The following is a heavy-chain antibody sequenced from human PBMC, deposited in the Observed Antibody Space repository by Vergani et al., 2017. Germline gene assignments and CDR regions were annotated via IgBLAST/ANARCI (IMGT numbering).Heavy chain of an antibody. CDR3: ARDSWTSELRGVYWFDT. D-gene: IGHD3-10*01. J-gene: IGHJ5*02. Sequence: QVQLHESGPGLVKPSQTLSLTCTVSGGSITSGSFYWSWIRQPAGKGLEWIGRIHSSGTTNSNPSHKSRVTLSVDTSKNQLSLRMTSVTAADTAVYYCARDSWTSELRGVYWFDTWGQGTLVSVSS. CDR1: GGSITSGSFY. CDR2: IHSSGTT. V-gene: IGHV4-61*02.